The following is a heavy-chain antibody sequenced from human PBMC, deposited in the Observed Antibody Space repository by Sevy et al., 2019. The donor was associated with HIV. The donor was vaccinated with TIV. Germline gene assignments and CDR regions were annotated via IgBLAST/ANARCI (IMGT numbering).Heavy chain of an antibody. Sequence: GGSLRLSCAASGFTFSSFWMTWVCQAPGKGLEWVANINQDGSEIHYVDSVKGRFSISRDNAKNSLNLQMNSLRAEDTAVYYCARALYAYSSYWGQGTLVTVSS. CDR1: GFTFSSFW. V-gene: IGHV3-7*01. D-gene: IGHD4-4*01. CDR3: ARALYAYSSY. CDR2: INQDGSEI. J-gene: IGHJ4*02.